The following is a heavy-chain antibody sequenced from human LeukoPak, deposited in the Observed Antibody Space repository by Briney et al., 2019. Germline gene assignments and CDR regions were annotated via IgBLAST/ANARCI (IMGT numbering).Heavy chain of an antibody. D-gene: IGHD5-18*01. CDR3: AKEGPVVVQLWLWPGHALYGMDV. CDR2: ISGSGGST. Sequence: HPGGSLRLSCAASGFTFSSYSMNWVRQAPGKGLEWVSAISGSGGSTYYADSVKGRFTISRDNSKNTLYLQMNSLRAEDTAVYYCAKEGPVVVQLWLWPGHALYGMDVWGQGTTVTVSS. V-gene: IGHV3-23*01. CDR1: GFTFSSYS. J-gene: IGHJ6*02.